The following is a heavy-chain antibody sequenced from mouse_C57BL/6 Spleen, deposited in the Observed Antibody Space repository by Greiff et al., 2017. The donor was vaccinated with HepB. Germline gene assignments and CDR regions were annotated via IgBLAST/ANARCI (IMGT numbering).Heavy chain of an antibody. J-gene: IGHJ4*01. D-gene: IGHD2-4*01. CDR3: ARHPPYDYDRFYAMDY. CDR2: ISSGGSYT. Sequence: EVKLQESGGDLVKPGGSLKLSCAASGFTFSSYGMSWVRQTPDKRLEWVATISSGGSYTYYPDSVKGRFTISRDNAKNTLYLQMSSLKSEDTAMYYCARHPPYDYDRFYAMDYWGQGTSVTVSS. V-gene: IGHV5-6*01. CDR1: GFTFSSYG.